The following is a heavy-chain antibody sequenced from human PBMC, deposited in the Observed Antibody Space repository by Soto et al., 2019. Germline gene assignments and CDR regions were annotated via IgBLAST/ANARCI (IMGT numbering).Heavy chain of an antibody. V-gene: IGHV3-23*01. D-gene: IGHD2-2*01. Sequence: EVQLLESGGGLVQPGGSLRLSCAASGFSFSTNSMSWVRQAPGKGLEWVSTITGGGHSTYYADSVKGRLTISRDNSKNTLHLRMYSLRAEDTAIYYCAKGYCGRTTCWIFDYWCQGTLVTVSS. J-gene: IGHJ4*02. CDR2: ITGGGHST. CDR3: AKGYCGRTTCWIFDY. CDR1: GFSFSTNS.